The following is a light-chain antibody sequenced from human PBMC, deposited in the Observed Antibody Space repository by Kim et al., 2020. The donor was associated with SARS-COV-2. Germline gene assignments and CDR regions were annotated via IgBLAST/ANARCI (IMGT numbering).Light chain of an antibody. CDR2: GKN. CDR1: SLRSYY. CDR3: NSRDSNDNVV. V-gene: IGLV3-19*01. Sequence: SSELTQDSAVSVALGQTVRITCQGDSLRSYYATWYQQKPGQAPKLVIYGKNNRPSGIPDRFSGSSSGNTASLTITGTQAGDEADYYCNSRDSNDNVVFGGGTKLTVL. J-gene: IGLJ2*01.